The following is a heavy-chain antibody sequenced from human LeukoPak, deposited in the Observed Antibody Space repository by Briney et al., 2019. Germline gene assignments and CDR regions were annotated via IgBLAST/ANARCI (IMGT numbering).Heavy chain of an antibody. D-gene: IGHD5-12*01. CDR1: GFTFSNYW. CDR2: INSDGINT. CDR3: ARDPGGYDYPSLLNFDY. Sequence: QPGGSLRLSCAASGFTFSNYWMHWVRQAPGKGLVWVSRINSDGINTSYADSVKGRFTISRDNAKNSLYLQMNSLRAEDTALYYCARDPGGYDYPSLLNFDYWGQGTLVTVSS. V-gene: IGHV3-74*01. J-gene: IGHJ4*02.